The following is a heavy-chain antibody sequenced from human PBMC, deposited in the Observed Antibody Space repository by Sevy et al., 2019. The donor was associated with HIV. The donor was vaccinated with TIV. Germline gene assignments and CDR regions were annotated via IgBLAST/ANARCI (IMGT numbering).Heavy chain of an antibody. V-gene: IGHV3-7*01. Sequence: GGSLRLSCVGSGLRFSNYWMAWVRQAPGKGLEWVANIKQDGREKYYVDSVKGRFTISRDNANDSLYLQMSSLRVDDSAVYYCASLMSCFGYHWGQGVLVTVSS. CDR2: IKQDGREK. D-gene: IGHD2-15*01. CDR3: ASLMSCFGYH. CDR1: GLRFSNYW. J-gene: IGHJ5*02.